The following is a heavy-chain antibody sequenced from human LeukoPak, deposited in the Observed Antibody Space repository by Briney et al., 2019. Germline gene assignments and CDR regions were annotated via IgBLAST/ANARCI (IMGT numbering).Heavy chain of an antibody. CDR1: GGTFSSYA. V-gene: IGHV1-69*05. CDR3: ASTRGDNYYYYMDV. J-gene: IGHJ6*03. D-gene: IGHD2-15*01. CDR2: TIPIFGTA. Sequence: ASVKVSCKASGGTFSSYAISWVRQAPGQGLEWMGGTIPIFGTANYAQKFQGRVTITTDESTSTAYMELSSLRSEDTAVYYCASTRGDNYYYYMDVWGKGTTVTVSS.